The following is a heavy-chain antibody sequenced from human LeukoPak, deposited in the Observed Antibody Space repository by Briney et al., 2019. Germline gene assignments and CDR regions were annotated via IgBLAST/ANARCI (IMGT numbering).Heavy chain of an antibody. J-gene: IGHJ4*02. CDR1: GGSFSGYY. V-gene: IGHV4-34*01. Sequence: SETPSLTCAVYGGSFSGYYWSWIRQPPGKGLEWIGEINHSGSTNYNPSLKSRVTISVDTSKNQFSLKLSSVTAADTAVYHCARGRGGAWGQGTLVTVSS. CDR3: ARGRGGA. D-gene: IGHD2-21*01. CDR2: INHSGST.